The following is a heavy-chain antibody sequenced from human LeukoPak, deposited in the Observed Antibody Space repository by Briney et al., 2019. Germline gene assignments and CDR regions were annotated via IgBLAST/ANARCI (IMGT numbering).Heavy chain of an antibody. CDR1: GFTFSNAW. V-gene: IGHV3-15*07. D-gene: IGHD2-2*01. CDR2: IKSKTDGGTT. CDR3: TMIVVVPVAMSN. Sequence: GGSLRLSCAAPGFTFSNAWMNWVRQAPGKGLEWVGRIKSKTDGGTTDYAAPVKGRFTISRDDSKNTLYLQMNSLKTEDTAVYYCTMIVVVPVAMSNWGQGTLVTVSS. J-gene: IGHJ4*02.